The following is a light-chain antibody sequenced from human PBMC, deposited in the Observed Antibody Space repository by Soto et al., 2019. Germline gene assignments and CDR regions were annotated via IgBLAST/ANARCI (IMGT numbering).Light chain of an antibody. J-gene: IGLJ2*01. CDR1: SSDVGGYNY. V-gene: IGLV2-14*01. Sequence: QSALTQPASVSGSPGQSIIISCTGTSSDVGGYNYVSWYQQHPGKAPKLMIYDVSNRPSGLSNRFSGSKSGNTASLTISGLQAEDEADYYCSSYTSSSTVVIGGGTKVTVL. CDR2: DVS. CDR3: SSYTSSSTVV.